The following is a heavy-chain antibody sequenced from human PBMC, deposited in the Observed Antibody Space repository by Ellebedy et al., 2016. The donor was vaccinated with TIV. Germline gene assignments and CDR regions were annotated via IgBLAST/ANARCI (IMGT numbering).Heavy chain of an antibody. V-gene: IGHV4-39*01. CDR3: ARARYYYYMDV. D-gene: IGHD2-15*01. Sequence: SETLSLTXNVSGGSIDRSSNYWGWIRQTPGKEFEWIGAIFYSGYTFYNPSLKSRVSISVDTSKNLFYLKLTSVTAADTATYYCARARYYYYMDVWGKGTTVTVSS. CDR1: GGSIDRSSNY. J-gene: IGHJ6*03. CDR2: IFYSGYT.